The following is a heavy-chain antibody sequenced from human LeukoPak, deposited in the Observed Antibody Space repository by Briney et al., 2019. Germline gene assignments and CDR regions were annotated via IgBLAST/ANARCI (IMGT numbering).Heavy chain of an antibody. Sequence: GGSLRLSCAASGFTFNYYAMNWVRQAPGKGLEWVSSISSSSSYIYYADSVKGRFTISRDNAKNSLYLQMNSLRAEDTAVYYCACPRYDFWSGYPQEDAFDIWGQGTMVTVSS. J-gene: IGHJ3*02. V-gene: IGHV3-21*01. CDR2: ISSSSSYI. D-gene: IGHD3-3*01. CDR1: GFTFNYYA. CDR3: ACPRYDFWSGYPQEDAFDI.